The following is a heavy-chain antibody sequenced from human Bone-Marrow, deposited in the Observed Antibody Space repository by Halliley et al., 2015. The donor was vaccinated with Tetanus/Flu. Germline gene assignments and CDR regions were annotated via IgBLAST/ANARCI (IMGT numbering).Heavy chain of an antibody. Sequence: AASGFSVSSNYMSWVRQAPGRGPEWIAVIYAGGSPYYADSVRGRFTISRDQSKNTLYLQMDSLRALDTAVYYCARGGGPNYGIFDDWGQGTLVTVSS. CDR3: ARGGGPNYGIFDD. V-gene: IGHV3-53*01. D-gene: IGHD2-15*01. CDR1: GFSVSSNY. J-gene: IGHJ4*02. CDR2: IYAGGSP.